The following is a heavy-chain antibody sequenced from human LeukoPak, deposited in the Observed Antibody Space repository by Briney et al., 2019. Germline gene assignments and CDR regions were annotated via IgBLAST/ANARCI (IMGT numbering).Heavy chain of an antibody. D-gene: IGHD3-22*01. CDR2: ISSSSSYI. J-gene: IGHJ4*02. CDR1: GFTFSSYS. V-gene: IGHV3-21*01. Sequence: GGSLRLSCAASGFTFSSYSMNWVRQAPGKGLEWVSSISSSSSYIYYADSVKGRFTISRDNAKNSLYLQMNSLRAEDTAVYYCARDGCSGYADYWGQGTLVTVSS. CDR3: ARDGCSGYADY.